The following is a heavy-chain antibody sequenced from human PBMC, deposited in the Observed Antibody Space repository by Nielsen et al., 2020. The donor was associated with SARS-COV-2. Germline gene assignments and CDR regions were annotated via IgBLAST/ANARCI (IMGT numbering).Heavy chain of an antibody. CDR2: IYHSGST. CDR1: GGSISSSNW. Sequence: SETLSLTCAVSGGSISSSNWWSWVRQPPGKGLEWIGEIYHSGSTNYNPSLKSRVTISVDKSKNQFSLKLSSVTAADTAVYYCARGEGVFFGVATWGYYGMDVWGQGTTVTVSS. D-gene: IGHD3-3*01. CDR3: ARGEGVFFGVATWGYYGMDV. J-gene: IGHJ6*02. V-gene: IGHV4-4*02.